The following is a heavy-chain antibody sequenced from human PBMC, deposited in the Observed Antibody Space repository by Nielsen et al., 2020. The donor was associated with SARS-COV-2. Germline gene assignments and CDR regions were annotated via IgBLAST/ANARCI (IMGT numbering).Heavy chain of an antibody. J-gene: IGHJ5*02. CDR3: ARDWGSSSWYGNNWFDP. Sequence: ASVKVSCKASGYTFTSYAMHWVRQAPGQRLEWMGWINAGNGNTKYSQKFQGRVTITRDTSASTAYMELSSLRSEDTAVYYCARDWGSSSWYGNNWFDPWGQGALVTVSS. CDR2: INAGNGNT. D-gene: IGHD6-13*01. V-gene: IGHV1-3*01. CDR1: GYTFTSYA.